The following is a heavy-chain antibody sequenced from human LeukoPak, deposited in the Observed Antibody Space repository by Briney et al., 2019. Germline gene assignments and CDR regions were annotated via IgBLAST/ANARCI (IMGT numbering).Heavy chain of an antibody. Sequence: ASVKVSCKAFGGSFSSEAISWVRQAPGQGLEWMGGIIPIFGTANYAQKFQGRVTITTDESTTTAYMELSSLRSEDTAVYYCAREPYRGNYVVADYWGQGTLVTVSS. CDR1: GGSFSSEA. J-gene: IGHJ4*02. CDR3: AREPYRGNYVVADY. CDR2: IIPIFGTA. D-gene: IGHD4-11*01. V-gene: IGHV1-69*05.